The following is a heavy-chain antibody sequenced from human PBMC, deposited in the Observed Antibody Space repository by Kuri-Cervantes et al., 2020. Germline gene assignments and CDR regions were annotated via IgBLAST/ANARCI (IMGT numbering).Heavy chain of an antibody. D-gene: IGHD3-3*01. CDR2: IYHSGST. CDR3: AHSGIFEAFDI. CDR1: GYSISSGYY. J-gene: IGHJ3*02. Sequence: SETLSLTCAVSGYSISSGYYWGWIRQPPGKGLEWIGSIYHSGSTYYNPSLKSRVTISVDTSKNQFSLKLSSVTAADTAVYYRAHSGIFEAFDIWGQGTMVTVSS. V-gene: IGHV4-38-2*01.